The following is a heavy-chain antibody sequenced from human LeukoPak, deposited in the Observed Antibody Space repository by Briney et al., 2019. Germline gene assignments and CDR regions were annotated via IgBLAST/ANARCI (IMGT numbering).Heavy chain of an antibody. CDR2: ISYDGSSK. D-gene: IGHD6-6*01. CDR1: GYTFSTYT. V-gene: IGHV3-30-3*01. Sequence: GGSLRLSCAASGYTFSTYTMQWVRQAPGKGLEWVAVISYDGSSKYYADSVKGRYTISRDNAKNSLFLQVNSLRAEDTAVYYCARDTESGSSHWGQGTLVTVSS. J-gene: IGHJ4*02. CDR3: ARDTESGSSH.